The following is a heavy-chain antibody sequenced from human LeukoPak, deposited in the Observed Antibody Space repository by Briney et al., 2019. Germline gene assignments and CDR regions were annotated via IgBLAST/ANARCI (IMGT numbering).Heavy chain of an antibody. CDR2: IFNDGST. CDR1: GFTVRSNY. V-gene: IGHV3-66*01. CDR3: ARDPGGDNAY. Sequence: GGSLRLSCAASGFTVRSNYMSWVRQAPGKGLEWVSLIFNDGSTYYADSVKARFTISRDNSMDSLYLQMNSLRVEDTAVYYCARDPGGDNAYWGQGTLVTVSS. J-gene: IGHJ4*02. D-gene: IGHD4-17*01.